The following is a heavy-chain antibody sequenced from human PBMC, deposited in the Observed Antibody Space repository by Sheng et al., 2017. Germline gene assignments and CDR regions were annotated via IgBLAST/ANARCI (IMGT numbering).Heavy chain of an antibody. D-gene: IGHD3-10*01. CDR1: GGTFSSYA. J-gene: IGHJ4*02. V-gene: IGHV1-69*10. CDR2: IIPILGIA. Sequence: QVQLVQSGAEVKKPGSSVKVSCKASGGTFSSYAISWVRQAPGQGLEWMGGIIPILGIANYAQKFQGRVTITADKSTSTAYMELSSLRSEDTAVYYCARKFFRGGYFDYWGQGTLVTVSS. CDR3: ARKFFRGGYFDY.